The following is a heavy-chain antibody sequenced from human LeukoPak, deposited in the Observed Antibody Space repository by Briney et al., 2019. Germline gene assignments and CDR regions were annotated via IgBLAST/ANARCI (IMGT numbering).Heavy chain of an antibody. CDR2: ISSSSSYI. CDR3: ARDGGEMSNNAMDV. CDR1: GFTFSSYS. V-gene: IGHV3-21*01. D-gene: IGHD5-24*01. Sequence: GGSLRLSCAASGFTFSSYSMNWVRQAPGKGLEWVSSISSSSSYIYYADSVKGRFTISRDNAKNSLYLQMNSLRAEDTAVYYCARDGGEMSNNAMDVWGEGTTVTVSS. J-gene: IGHJ6*04.